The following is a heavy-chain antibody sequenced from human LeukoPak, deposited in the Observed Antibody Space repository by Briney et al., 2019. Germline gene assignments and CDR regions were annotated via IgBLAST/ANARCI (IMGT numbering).Heavy chain of an antibody. V-gene: IGHV1-8*01. CDR3: ATNRGVHVLRFLEWLPYFDY. D-gene: IGHD3-3*01. CDR1: GYTFTSYD. CDR2: MNPNSGNT. J-gene: IGHJ4*02. Sequence: GASVKVSCKASGYTFTSYDINWVRQATGQGLEWMGWMNPNSGNTGYAQKFQGRVTMTRNTSISTAYMELSSLRSEDTAVYYCATNRGVHVLRFLEWLPYFDYWGQGTLVTVSS.